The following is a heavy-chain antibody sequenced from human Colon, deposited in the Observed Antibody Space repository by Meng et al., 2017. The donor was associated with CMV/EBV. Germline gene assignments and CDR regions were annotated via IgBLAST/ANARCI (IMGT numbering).Heavy chain of an antibody. J-gene: IGHJ5*02. CDR2: IYYGGST. D-gene: IGHD3-22*01. V-gene: IGHV4-30-4*01. Sequence: SICSGDYCWSWIRQPPGKGLEWIGYIYYGGSTYYNPSLKSRVTISVDTSKNQFSLKLSSVTAADTAVYYCARDNIMRGYSLSWFDPWGQGTLVTVSS. CDR1: SICSGDYC. CDR3: ARDNIMRGYSLSWFDP.